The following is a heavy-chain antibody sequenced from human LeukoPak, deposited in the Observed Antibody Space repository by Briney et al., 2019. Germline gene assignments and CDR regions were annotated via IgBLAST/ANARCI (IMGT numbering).Heavy chain of an antibody. Sequence: GGSLRLSCAASGFTFSSYWMSWVRQAPGKRLEWVANIKQDGSEKYYVDSVKGRFTISRDNAKNSLYLQMNSLRAEDTAVYCCARDTKEQWLETRRYYYYYYMDVWGKGTTVTVSS. V-gene: IGHV3-7*01. J-gene: IGHJ6*03. CDR1: GFTFSSYW. CDR2: IKQDGSEK. D-gene: IGHD6-19*01. CDR3: ARDTKEQWLETRRYYYYYYMDV.